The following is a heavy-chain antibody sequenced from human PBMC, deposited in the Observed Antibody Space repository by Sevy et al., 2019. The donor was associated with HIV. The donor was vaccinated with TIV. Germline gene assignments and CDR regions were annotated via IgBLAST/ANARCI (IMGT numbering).Heavy chain of an antibody. CDR3: VRGLQTHCDRTACPLDY. Sequence: GGSLRLSCAASGFSLSGSDMHWVRQVKGKGLESISSIGTLADTFYADPVKGRFTISRDNAQSYLYLHMSSLKVGDTALYFCVRGLQTHCDRTACPLDYWGQGSLVTVSS. V-gene: IGHV3-13*01. CDR1: GFSLSGSD. J-gene: IGHJ4*02. CDR2: IGTLADT. D-gene: IGHD2-21*01.